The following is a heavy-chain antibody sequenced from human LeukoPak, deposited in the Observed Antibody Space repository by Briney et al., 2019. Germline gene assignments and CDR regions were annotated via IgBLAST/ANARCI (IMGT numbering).Heavy chain of an antibody. CDR3: AKDSQWLLPTANAFDI. Sequence: GGSLRLSCAASGFTFSSYSMNWARQAPGKGLEWVSSITSSSNYIYYADSVKGRFTISRDNAKNSLYLQMNSLRAEDTAVYYCAKDSQWLLPTANAFDIWGQGTMVTVSS. CDR2: ITSSSNYI. D-gene: IGHD3-22*01. V-gene: IGHV3-21*04. CDR1: GFTFSSYS. J-gene: IGHJ3*02.